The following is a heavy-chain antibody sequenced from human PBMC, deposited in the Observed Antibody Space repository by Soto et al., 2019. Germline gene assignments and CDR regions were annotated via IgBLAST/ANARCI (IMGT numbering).Heavy chain of an antibody. V-gene: IGHV3-23*01. CDR1: GITFRNYA. D-gene: IGHD1-26*01. CDR2: ISGSGGST. J-gene: IGHJ4*02. CDR3: AKDPEWELPKYYFDY. Sequence: GGSLRLSCAASGITFRNYAMSWVRQAPGKGLEWVSSISGSGGSTYYADSVKGRFTISKDNSKNTLYLQMNSLRAEDTAVYYCAKDPEWELPKYYFDYWGQGTLVTVSS.